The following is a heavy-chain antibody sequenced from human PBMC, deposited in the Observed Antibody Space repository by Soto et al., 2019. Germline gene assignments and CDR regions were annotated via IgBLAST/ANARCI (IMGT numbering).Heavy chain of an antibody. CDR2: IYYCGST. CDR3: ARGIVVVPAARFSYYYYGMDV. D-gene: IGHD2-2*01. V-gene: IGHV4-31*03. CDR1: GGSISSGGHY. J-gene: IGHJ6*02. Sequence: SETLSLTCTVSGGSISSGGHYWSWIRQHPXKGLEWIGYIYYCGSTYYNPSLKSRVTISVDTSKNQFSLKLSSVTAADTAVYYCARGIVVVPAARFSYYYYGMDVWGQGTTVTVSS.